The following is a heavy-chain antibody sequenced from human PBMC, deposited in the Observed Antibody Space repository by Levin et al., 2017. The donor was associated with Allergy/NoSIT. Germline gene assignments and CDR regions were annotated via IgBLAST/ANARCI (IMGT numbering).Heavy chain of an antibody. Sequence: SETLSLTCTVSGGSIRNKSFYWGWVRQPPGKALEWIGSVYYSGSTHYNPALRSRVTVSVDTSKAQFSLELRSVTAADTAFYYWAGNSSNYFCDFWGRGTLVTVSS. CDR3: AGNSSNYFCDF. J-gene: IGHJ4*02. CDR1: GGSIRNKSFY. D-gene: IGHD2-2*01. V-gene: IGHV4-39*07. CDR2: VYYSGST.